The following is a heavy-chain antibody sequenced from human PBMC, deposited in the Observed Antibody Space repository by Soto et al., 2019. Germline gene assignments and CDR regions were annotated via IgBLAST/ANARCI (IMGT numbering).Heavy chain of an antibody. Sequence: ASVKVSCKASGYTFTSYGISWVRQAPGQGLEWMGWISAYNGNTNYAQKLQGRVTMTTDTSTSTAYMELRSPRSDDTAVYYCARSTLTYYDFWSGFRLTDYYYYYMDVWGKGTTVTVSS. D-gene: IGHD3-3*01. CDR3: ARSTLTYYDFWSGFRLTDYYYYYMDV. CDR2: ISAYNGNT. CDR1: GYTFTSYG. V-gene: IGHV1-18*01. J-gene: IGHJ6*03.